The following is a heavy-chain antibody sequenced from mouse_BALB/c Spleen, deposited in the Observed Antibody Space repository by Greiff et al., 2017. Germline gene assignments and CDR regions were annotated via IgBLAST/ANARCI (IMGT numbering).Heavy chain of an antibody. CDR3: ARSDYDDPFAY. V-gene: IGHV1-87*01. Sequence: QLQQSGAELARPGASVKLSCKASGYTFTSYWMQWVKQRPGQGLEWIGAIYPGDGDTRYTQKFKGKATLTADKSSSTAYMQLSSLASEDSAVYYCARSDYDDPFAYWGQGTLVTVSA. J-gene: IGHJ3*01. CDR2: IYPGDGDT. D-gene: IGHD2-4*01. CDR1: GYTFTSYW.